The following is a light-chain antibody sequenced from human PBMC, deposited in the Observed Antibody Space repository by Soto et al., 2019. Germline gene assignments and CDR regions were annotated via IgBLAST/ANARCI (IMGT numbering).Light chain of an antibody. Sequence: QSALTQPASVSGYPGQSITISCTGSSSDVGGFNYVSWYQYHPGKAPRLMIYDVTSRPSGVSNRFSGSKSGSTASLTISGLQAEDEANYYCSSFTRRDTYVFGTGTKVTVL. CDR2: DVT. CDR1: SSDVGGFNY. CDR3: SSFTRRDTYV. V-gene: IGLV2-14*03. J-gene: IGLJ1*01.